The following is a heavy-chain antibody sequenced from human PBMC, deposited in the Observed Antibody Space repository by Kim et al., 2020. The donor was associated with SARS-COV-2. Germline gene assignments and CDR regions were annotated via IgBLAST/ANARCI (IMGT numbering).Heavy chain of an antibody. Sequence: GESLKISCKGSGYSFTSYWIGWVRQMPGKGLEWMGIIYPSDSDTRYSPSFQGQVTISADKSISTAYLQWSILKASDTAMYYCARHIGGGVVPAAISYYYGMDVWGQGTTVTVSS. D-gene: IGHD2-2*02. J-gene: IGHJ6*02. CDR2: IYPSDSDT. V-gene: IGHV5-51*01. CDR3: ARHIGGGVVPAAISYYYGMDV. CDR1: GYSFTSYW.